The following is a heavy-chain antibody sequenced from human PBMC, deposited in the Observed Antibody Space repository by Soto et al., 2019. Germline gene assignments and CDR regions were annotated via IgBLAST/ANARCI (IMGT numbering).Heavy chain of an antibody. CDR1: GFTFSSYG. CDR3: AKVHEYSSSSWDY. CDR2: ISYDGSNK. J-gene: IGHJ4*02. V-gene: IGHV3-30*18. Sequence: GGSLRLSCAASGFTFSSYGMHWVRQAPGKGLEWVAVISYDGSNKYYADSVKGRFTISRDNSKNTLYLQMNSLRAEDTAVYYCAKVHEYSSSSWDYWGQGTLVTVSS. D-gene: IGHD6-6*01.